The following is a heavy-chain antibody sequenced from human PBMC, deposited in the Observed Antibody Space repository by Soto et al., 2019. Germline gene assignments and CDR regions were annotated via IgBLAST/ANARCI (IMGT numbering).Heavy chain of an antibody. CDR1: GFTFISYG. CDR2: ISYDGSNK. V-gene: IGHV3-30*03. CDR3: ARDVKRGIYGMDV. Sequence: GGSLRLSCASSGFTFISYGMHWVRQAPGKGLEWVAVISYDGSNKYYADSVKGRFTISRDNSKNTLYLQMNSLRAEDTAVYYCARDVKRGIYGMDVWGQGTTVTVSS. D-gene: IGHD3-16*01. J-gene: IGHJ6*02.